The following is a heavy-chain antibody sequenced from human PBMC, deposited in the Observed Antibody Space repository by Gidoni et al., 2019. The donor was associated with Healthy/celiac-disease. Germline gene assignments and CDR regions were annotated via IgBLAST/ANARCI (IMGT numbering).Heavy chain of an antibody. CDR2: INPDSGAT. Sequence: QVHLVQSGAEVKKPGASVRVSCKASGYIFTAYYLHWVRQAPGQGLEWMGWINPDSGATNYAQKFRGRVTMTRDTSITTAHMDLSRLRSDDTAVYFCARDIARAAVTGAAYYFDFWGQGTLVTVSS. J-gene: IGHJ4*02. CDR1: GYIFTAYY. V-gene: IGHV1-2*02. D-gene: IGHD6-19*01. CDR3: ARDIARAAVTGAAYYFDF.